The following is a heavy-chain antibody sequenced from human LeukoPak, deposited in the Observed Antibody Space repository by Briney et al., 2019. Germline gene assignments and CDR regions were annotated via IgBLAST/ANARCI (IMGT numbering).Heavy chain of an antibody. CDR2: IYYSGST. D-gene: IGHD3-22*01. CDR3: ARHFGSSGYYGPDDAFDI. CDR1: GGSISSYY. J-gene: IGHJ3*02. V-gene: IGHV4-59*08. Sequence: SETLSLTCTVSGGSISSYYWSWIRQPPGKGLEWIGYIYYSGSTNYNPSLKGRVTISVDTSKNQFSLKLSSVTAADTAVYYCARHFGSSGYYGPDDAFDIWGQGTMVTVSS.